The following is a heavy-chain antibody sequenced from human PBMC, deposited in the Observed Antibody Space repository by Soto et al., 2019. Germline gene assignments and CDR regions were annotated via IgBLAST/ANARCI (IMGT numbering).Heavy chain of an antibody. CDR2: ISWHSGNI. J-gene: IGHJ4*02. Sequence: EVQLVESGGGLVQPGRSLRLSCAASGFTFDDYAMHWVRQAPGKGLEWVSVISWHSGNIAYADAVKGRFTISRDNAKNSLYLQMNSLRVDDTAFYYCVKEGGTAAILPYFDHWGQGTLVTVSS. D-gene: IGHD6-13*01. CDR1: GFTFDDYA. V-gene: IGHV3-9*01. CDR3: VKEGGTAAILPYFDH.